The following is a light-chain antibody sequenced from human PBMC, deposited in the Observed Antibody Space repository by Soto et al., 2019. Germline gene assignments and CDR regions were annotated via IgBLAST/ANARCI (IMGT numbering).Light chain of an antibody. J-gene: IGKJ4*01. CDR2: DAS. Sequence: EIVLTQSPATLSFSPGERATLSCRASQSVSRYLAWYQQKPGQAPRLLIYDASNRATGIPARLSGSGSGTDFTLTISSLEPEDFAIYYCQQRSNWPLTFGGGTKVEIK. V-gene: IGKV3-11*01. CDR1: QSVSRY. CDR3: QQRSNWPLT.